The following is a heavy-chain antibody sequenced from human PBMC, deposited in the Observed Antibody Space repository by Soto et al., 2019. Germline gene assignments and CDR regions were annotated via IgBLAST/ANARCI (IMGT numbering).Heavy chain of an antibody. D-gene: IGHD3-22*01. V-gene: IGHV3-74*01. CDR3: ARESRVDDYYNRSVYPKNFDY. Sequence: PGGSLRLSCAASGFTFSSYWMHWVRQAPGKGLVWVSRINSDGSSTSYADSVKGRFTISRDNAKNTLYLQMNSLRAEDTAVYYCARESRVDDYYNRSVYPKNFDYWGQGPLVTVSS. CDR1: GFTFSSYW. J-gene: IGHJ4*02. CDR2: INSDGSST.